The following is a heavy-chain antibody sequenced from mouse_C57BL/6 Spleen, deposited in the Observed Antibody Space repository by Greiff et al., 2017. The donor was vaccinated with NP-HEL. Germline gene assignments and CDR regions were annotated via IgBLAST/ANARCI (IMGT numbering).Heavy chain of an antibody. V-gene: IGHV1-53*01. D-gene: IGHD1-1*01. J-gene: IGHJ3*01. CDR1: GYTFTGYW. CDR2: INPSNGGT. Sequence: IQLQQSGTELVKPGASVQLSCKASGYTFTGYWIHWVKQRPGQGLEWIGNINPSNGGTNYNEKFKSKATLTVDKSSSTAYMQLSSLTSEDSAVYYCARLGATVVGWGQGTLVTVSA. CDR3: ARLGATVVG.